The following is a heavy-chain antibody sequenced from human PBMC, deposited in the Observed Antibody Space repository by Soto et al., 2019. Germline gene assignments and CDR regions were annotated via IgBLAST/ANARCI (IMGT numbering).Heavy chain of an antibody. J-gene: IGHJ6*02. CDR3: ARGGLYSSSWYVSRYYGMDS. CDR1: GGSFSGYY. V-gene: IGHV4-34*01. CDR2: INHSGST. D-gene: IGHD6-13*01. Sequence: TSETLSLTCAVYGGSFSGYYWSWIRQPPGKGLEWIGEINHSGSTNYNPSLKSRVTISVDTSKNQFSLKLSSVTAADTAVYYCARGGLYSSSWYVSRYYGMDSCGQGTTVTVS.